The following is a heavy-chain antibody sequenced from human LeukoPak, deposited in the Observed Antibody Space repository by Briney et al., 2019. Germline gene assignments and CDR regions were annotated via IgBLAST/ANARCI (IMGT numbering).Heavy chain of an antibody. CDR1: GFTFSNYA. V-gene: IGHV3-23*01. J-gene: IGHJ4*02. Sequence: PGGSLRLSCAASGFTFSNYAMSWVRQAPGKGLEWVSAITSSGGNTYYADSVKGRFTISRDNSKTTVFLQMNSLRAEDTAVYYCAKWGDYDVLTGYYVSDYWGQGTLVTVSS. CDR2: ITSSGGNT. CDR3: AKWGDYDVLTGYYVSDY. D-gene: IGHD3-9*01.